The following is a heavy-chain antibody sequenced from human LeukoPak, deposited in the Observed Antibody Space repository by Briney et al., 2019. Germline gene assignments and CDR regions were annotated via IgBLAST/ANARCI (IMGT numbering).Heavy chain of an antibody. CDR2: INHSGST. D-gene: IGHD3-22*01. CDR3: ARVTYDSSGFDY. J-gene: IGHJ4*02. CDR1: GGSISSSSYY. Sequence: SETLSLTCTVSGGSISSSSYYWGWIRQPPGKGLEWIGEINHSGSTYYNPSLKSRVTISVDTSKNQFSLKLSSVTAADTAVYYCARVTYDSSGFDYWGQGTLVTVSS. V-gene: IGHV4-39*07.